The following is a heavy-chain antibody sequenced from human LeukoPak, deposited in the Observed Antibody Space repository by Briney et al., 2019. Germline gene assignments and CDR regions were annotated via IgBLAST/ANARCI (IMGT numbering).Heavy chain of an antibody. Sequence: GGSLRLSCAASGFTFSTYAMSWVRQAPGKGLEWVSAISVSAGSTYYADSVKGRFTISRDNSKNTLYLQMNSLRAEDTAVYYCAKDRGRVVVVVAATWWGQGTLVTVSS. CDR1: GFTFSTYA. J-gene: IGHJ4*02. CDR3: AKDRGRVVVVVAATW. D-gene: IGHD2-15*01. V-gene: IGHV3-23*01. CDR2: ISVSAGST.